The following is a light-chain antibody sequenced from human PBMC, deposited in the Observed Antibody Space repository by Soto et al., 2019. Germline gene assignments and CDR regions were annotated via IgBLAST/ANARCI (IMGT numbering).Light chain of an antibody. CDR3: QQYDSYPSA. CDR1: QSIRNW. V-gene: IGKV1-5*01. CDR2: DAS. J-gene: IGKJ2*01. Sequence: DIQMTQSPSTLSAYVGERVTITCRASQSIRNWLAWYQQKPGQAPKLLIYDASTLESGVPSRFSGSGSGTEFTLTISSLQPDDFATYYCQQYDSYPSAFGQGTKLEIK.